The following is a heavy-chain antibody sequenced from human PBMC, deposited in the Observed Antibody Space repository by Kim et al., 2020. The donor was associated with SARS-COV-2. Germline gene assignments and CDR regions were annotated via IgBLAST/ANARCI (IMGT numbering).Heavy chain of an antibody. Sequence: SETLSLTCAVYGGSFSGYYWSWIRQPPGKGLEWIGEINHSGSTNYNPSLKSRVTISVDTSKNQFSLKLSSVTAADTAVYYCARAALQQQLVQNYYCMDVWGQGTTVTVSS. CDR1: GGSFSGYY. CDR2: INHSGST. D-gene: IGHD6-13*01. J-gene: IGHJ6*02. CDR3: ARAALQQQLVQNYYCMDV. V-gene: IGHV4-34*01.